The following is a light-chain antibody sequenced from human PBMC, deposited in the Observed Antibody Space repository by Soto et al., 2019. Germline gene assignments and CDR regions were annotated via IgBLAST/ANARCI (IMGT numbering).Light chain of an antibody. CDR2: GNS. V-gene: IGLV1-40*01. Sequence: QSVLTQPPSVSGAPGQRVTISCTGRSSNIGAGYDVHWYQQLPGTAPKLLIYGNSNRPSGVPDRFSGSKSGTSAALAITGLQAEDEADYYCQSHDSSLSSYVFGTGTKVT. CDR3: QSHDSSLSSYV. J-gene: IGLJ1*01. CDR1: SSNIGAGYD.